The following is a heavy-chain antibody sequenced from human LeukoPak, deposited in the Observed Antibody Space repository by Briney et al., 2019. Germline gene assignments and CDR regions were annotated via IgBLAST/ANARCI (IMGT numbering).Heavy chain of an antibody. D-gene: IGHD3-16*02. CDR1: GFTFRDYF. Sequence: GGSLRLSCAASGFTFRDYFMDWVRQAPGKGLEWVGRIKSKTDGGTTDYAAPVKGRFTISRDDSKNTLYLQMNSLKTEDTAVYYCTTLSSVWGSYRYYFDYWGQGTLVTVSS. V-gene: IGHV3-15*01. CDR2: IKSKTDGGTT. J-gene: IGHJ4*02. CDR3: TTLSSVWGSYRYYFDY.